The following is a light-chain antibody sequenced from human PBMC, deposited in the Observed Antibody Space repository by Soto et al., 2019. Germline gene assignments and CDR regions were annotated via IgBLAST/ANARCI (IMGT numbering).Light chain of an antibody. V-gene: IGKV1-9*01. Sequence: DIQLTQSPFSLSASVGDRVTMTCRASQDITSSLAWYQQKPGKAPSVLIYAASTLQSGVPSRFSGSGSGTEFTLTISSLQPEDSATYYCQQLNSYPLTFGGGTKVDI. J-gene: IGKJ4*01. CDR2: AAS. CDR3: QQLNSYPLT. CDR1: QDITSS.